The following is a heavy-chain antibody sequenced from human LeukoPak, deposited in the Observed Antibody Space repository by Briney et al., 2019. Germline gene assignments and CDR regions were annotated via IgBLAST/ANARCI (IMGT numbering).Heavy chain of an antibody. Sequence: ASVKVSCKASGYTFTGYYMHWVRQAPGQGLEWMGRINPNSGGTNYAQKFQGRVTMSRDTSISTAYMELSRLGSDDTAVYYCARVRRILYSSSWYYFDYWGQGTLVTVPS. V-gene: IGHV1-2*06. CDR1: GYTFTGYY. J-gene: IGHJ4*02. CDR2: INPNSGGT. D-gene: IGHD6-13*01. CDR3: ARVRRILYSSSWYYFDY.